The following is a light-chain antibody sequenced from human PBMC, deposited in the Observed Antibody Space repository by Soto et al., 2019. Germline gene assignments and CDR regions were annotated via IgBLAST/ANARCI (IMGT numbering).Light chain of an antibody. V-gene: IGKV1-39*01. Sequence: DIQMTQSPSSLSASVGDRVTISCRASHSISSYLNWYQQKPGKAPNLLIYTASSLQRGVPSRFSGSGSGTDFTLIINSLQPEDFATYYCQLFYDYPHSFGPGTKVDIK. CDR1: HSISSY. CDR3: QLFYDYPHS. J-gene: IGKJ3*01. CDR2: TAS.